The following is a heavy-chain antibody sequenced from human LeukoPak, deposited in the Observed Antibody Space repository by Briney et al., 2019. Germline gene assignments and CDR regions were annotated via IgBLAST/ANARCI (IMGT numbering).Heavy chain of an antibody. CDR2: IIPLFRST. J-gene: IGHJ3*02. CDR3: ARIRGRGCYYDSSAYDAAFDI. Sequence: SVKVSCKASGGAFSSNAITWVRQAPGQGLEWMGRIIPLFRSTDYAQKFQGRATLTTDESMTTAYMELSSLRSEDTAVYYCARIRGRGCYYDSSAYDAAFDIWGQGTKVTVSS. V-gene: IGHV1-69*05. D-gene: IGHD3-22*01. CDR1: GGAFSSNA.